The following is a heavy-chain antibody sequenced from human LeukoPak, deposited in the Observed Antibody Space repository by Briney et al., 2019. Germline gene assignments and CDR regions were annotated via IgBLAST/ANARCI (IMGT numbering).Heavy chain of an antibody. Sequence: SETLSLTCTVSGDSISNGGYYWTWIRQSAGKGLEWIGRLYSGGGTNYNPSLKSRVAMSVDASKNQFALKLSSVTAADTAVYYCAREWGSVDYWGPGPLVTVSS. D-gene: IGHD7-27*01. CDR2: LYSGGGT. CDR3: AREWGSVDY. V-gene: IGHV4-61*02. CDR1: GDSISNGGYY. J-gene: IGHJ4*02.